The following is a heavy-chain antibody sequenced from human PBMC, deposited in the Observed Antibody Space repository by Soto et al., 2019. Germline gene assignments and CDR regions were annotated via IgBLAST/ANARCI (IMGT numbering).Heavy chain of an antibody. CDR2: IRSKANSYAT. Sequence: GSLRLACAASGFTFSGSAMHWVRQASGKGLEWVGLIRSKANSYATAYAASVKGRFTISRDDSKNTAYLQMNSLKTEDTAVYYCTSASDDFWSGYYTVHHTGFDDYWGQGTLVTVSS. CDR3: TSASDDFWSGYYTVHHTGFDDY. D-gene: IGHD3-3*01. CDR1: GFTFSGSA. V-gene: IGHV3-73*01. J-gene: IGHJ4*02.